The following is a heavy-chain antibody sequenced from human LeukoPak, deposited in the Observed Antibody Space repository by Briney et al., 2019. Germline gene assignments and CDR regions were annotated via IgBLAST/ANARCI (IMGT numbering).Heavy chain of an antibody. V-gene: IGHV3-23*01. J-gene: IGHJ6*03. Sequence: GGSLRLSCAASGFSFGNHAMIWVRQAAGKGLEWVSVVSGSGDTTHYADSVRGRFTAFRDNSKNTLFLLLDSLRAEDTAIYYCAKSPPPYGSGSYYYYYYMDVWGKGTTVTVSS. CDR3: AKSPPPYGSGSYYYYYYMDV. CDR2: VSGSGDTT. D-gene: IGHD3-10*01. CDR1: GFSFGNHA.